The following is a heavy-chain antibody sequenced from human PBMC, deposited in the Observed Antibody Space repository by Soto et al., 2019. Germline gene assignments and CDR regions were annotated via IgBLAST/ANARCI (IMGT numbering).Heavy chain of an antibody. CDR2: ISSSSSYI. CDR3: ARDVVPASGMDV. V-gene: IGHV3-21*01. CDR1: GFTFSSYS. J-gene: IGHJ6*02. Sequence: LRLSCAASGFTFSSYSMNWVRQAPGKGLEWVSSISSSSSYIYYADSVKCRFTISRDNAKNSLYLQMNSLRAEDTAVYYCARDVVPASGMDVWGQGTTVTVSS. D-gene: IGHD2-2*01.